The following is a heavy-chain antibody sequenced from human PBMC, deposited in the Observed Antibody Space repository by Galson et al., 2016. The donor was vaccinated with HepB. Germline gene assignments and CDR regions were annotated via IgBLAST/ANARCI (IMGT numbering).Heavy chain of an antibody. D-gene: IGHD3-22*01. V-gene: IGHV4-31*06. CDR3: CRETKPNYYDTSGYYYHFDY. CDR2: IYYSGNT. Sequence: LSLTCTVSGGSISSGTSYWSWLRQHPGKGLEWIGYIYYSGNTYYNPSLKSRITISVDTSKNQFSLKLSPLTAAYTAVYYLCRETKPNYYDTSGYYYHFDYWGPGTLVTLS. CDR1: GGSISSGTSY. J-gene: IGHJ4*02.